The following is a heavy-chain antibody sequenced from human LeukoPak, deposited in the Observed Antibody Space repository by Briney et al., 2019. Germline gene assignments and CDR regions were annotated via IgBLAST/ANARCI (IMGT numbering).Heavy chain of an antibody. CDR1: GYSFTTYW. CDR3: ATSESQTRFDY. CDR2: IFPGDSDT. Sequence: GEPLKISCKGSGYSFTTYWIGWVREMPGKGLERVGIIFPGDSDTTYSPSLQGQVTISADTSINTAYLQWSSLRASDTAMYYCATSESQTRFDYWGQGTPLTVSS. V-gene: IGHV5-51*01. J-gene: IGHJ4*02. D-gene: IGHD1/OR15-1a*01.